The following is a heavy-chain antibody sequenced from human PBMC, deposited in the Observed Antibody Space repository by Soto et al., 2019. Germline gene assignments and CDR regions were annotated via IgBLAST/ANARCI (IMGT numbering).Heavy chain of an antibody. D-gene: IGHD1-7*01. CDR3: ARASDIPGTKPYYYGMDV. Sequence: QVQLVQSGAEVKKPGSSVKVSCKASGGTFSSYAISWVRQAPGQGLEWMGGIIPIFGTANYAQKFQGRVTITEGESTSTDYMELSSLRSEDTAVYYCARASDIPGTKPYYYGMDVWGQGTTVTVSS. V-gene: IGHV1-69*12. CDR1: GGTFSSYA. CDR2: IIPIFGTA. J-gene: IGHJ6*02.